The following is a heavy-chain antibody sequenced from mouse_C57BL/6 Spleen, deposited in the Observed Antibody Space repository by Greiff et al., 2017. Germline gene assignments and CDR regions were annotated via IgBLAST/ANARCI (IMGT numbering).Heavy chain of an antibody. CDR3: AREVQLRYDAMDY. CDR1: GYSFTSYC. V-gene: IGHV1-7*01. CDR2: INPSSGST. J-gene: IGHJ4*01. Sequence: QVQLQQSGAELAKPGASVKLSCKASGYSFTSYCMHWVKQRPGKGLEWIGYINPSSGSTKYNQKFKDKATLTADKSSSTAYMQLSSLTYEDSADYYAAREVQLRYDAMDYWGQGTSVTVSS. D-gene: IGHD1-1*01.